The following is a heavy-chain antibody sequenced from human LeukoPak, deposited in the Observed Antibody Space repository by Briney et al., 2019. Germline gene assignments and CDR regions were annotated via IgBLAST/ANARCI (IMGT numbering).Heavy chain of an antibody. D-gene: IGHD1-14*01. V-gene: IGHV4-59*12. CDR1: GDSISRYY. CDR2: IYSSGST. J-gene: IGHJ5*02. CDR3: AREAAGLVNWFDP. Sequence: SETLSLTCTLSGDSISRYYLSWIRHPPGKGLECIVYIYSSGSTNYNPPLKSRVTISVDTPKNQFSLKLSSVTAADTAVYYCAREAAGLVNWFDPWGQGTLVTVSS.